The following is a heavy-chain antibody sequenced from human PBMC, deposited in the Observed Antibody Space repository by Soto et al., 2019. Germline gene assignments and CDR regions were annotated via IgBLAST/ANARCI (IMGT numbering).Heavy chain of an antibody. Sequence: PSETLSLTCTVSGGSITNYLWSWIRQSPGKGLEWIGYIYYSGTTNYNPSLMSRVTISVDTSKNHFSLKLTSVTAADTAVYYCARVYGSGSLTNWFDPWGRGTLVTVSS. CDR2: IYYSGTT. CDR1: GGSITNYL. CDR3: ARVYGSGSLTNWFDP. J-gene: IGHJ5*02. V-gene: IGHV4-59*01. D-gene: IGHD3-10*01.